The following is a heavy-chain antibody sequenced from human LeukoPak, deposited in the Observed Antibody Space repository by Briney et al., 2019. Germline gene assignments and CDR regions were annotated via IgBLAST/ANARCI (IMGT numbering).Heavy chain of an antibody. CDR2: IGKGGDT. CDR1: GFIFSSYD. J-gene: IGHJ4*02. CDR3: TRGALGFDY. V-gene: IGHV3-13*04. Sequence: PGGSLRLSCAASGFIFSSYDMHWVRQAPGKGLEWVSGIGKGGDTYYAGSVKGRFTISRENAKSSLYLQMNSLRAGDTAVYYCTRGALGFDYWGQGTLVTVSS.